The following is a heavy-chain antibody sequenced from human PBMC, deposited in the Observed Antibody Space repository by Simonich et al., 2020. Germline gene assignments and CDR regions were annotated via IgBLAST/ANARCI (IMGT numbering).Heavy chain of an antibody. CDR1: GFTFSSYS. V-gene: IGHV3-21*01. D-gene: IGHD6-19*01. J-gene: IGHJ6*02. CDR3: ARWIAVAGTGAYGMDV. CDR2: ISRSSSYI. Sequence: EVQLVESGGGLVKPGGSLRLSCAASGFTFSSYSMNWVRQAPGKGLEWVSSISRSSSYIYYADSVKGRFTSSRDNAKNSLYLQMNSLRAEDTAVYYWARWIAVAGTGAYGMDVWGQGTTVTVSS.